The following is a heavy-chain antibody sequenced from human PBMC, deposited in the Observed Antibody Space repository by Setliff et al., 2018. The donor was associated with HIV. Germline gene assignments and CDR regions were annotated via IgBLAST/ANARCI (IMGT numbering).Heavy chain of an antibody. CDR3: ARRASKASLDY. J-gene: IGHJ4*02. CDR1: GYTFTSYW. CDR2: IYPGDSDT. Sequence: GESLKISCKGSGYTFTSYWIGWVRQMPGKGLEWMGIIYPGDSDTRYSPSFQGRVPISADKSITTAYLQWSSLQASDTAMYYSARRASKASLDYWGQGTLVTVSS. V-gene: IGHV5-51*01.